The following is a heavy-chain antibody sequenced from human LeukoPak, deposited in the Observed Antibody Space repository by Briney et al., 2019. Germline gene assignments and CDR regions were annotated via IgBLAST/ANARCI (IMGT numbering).Heavy chain of an antibody. CDR2: IYTSGST. CDR3: ARVNVDTAMEFDY. D-gene: IGHD5-18*01. CDR1: GGSISTYY. V-gene: IGHV4-4*07. Sequence: PSETLSLTCTVSGGSISTYYWSWIRQAAVKGLEWIGRIYTSGSTNYNPSLKSRVTMSVDTSKNQFSLKLSSVTAADTAVYYCARVNVDTAMEFDYWGQGTLVTVSS. J-gene: IGHJ4*02.